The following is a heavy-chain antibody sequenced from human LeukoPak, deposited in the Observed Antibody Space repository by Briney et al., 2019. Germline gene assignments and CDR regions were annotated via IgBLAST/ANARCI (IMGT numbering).Heavy chain of an antibody. Sequence: SETLSLTCTVSGGSISSYYWSWIRQPAGKGLEWIGRIYTSGSTNYNPSLKSRVTISVDKSKNQFSLKLSSVTAADTAVYYCARGSLRNYYYCYMDVWGKGTTVTVSS. D-gene: IGHD3-16*01. J-gene: IGHJ6*03. CDR3: ARGSLRNYYYCYMDV. V-gene: IGHV4-4*07. CDR2: IYTSGST. CDR1: GGSISSYY.